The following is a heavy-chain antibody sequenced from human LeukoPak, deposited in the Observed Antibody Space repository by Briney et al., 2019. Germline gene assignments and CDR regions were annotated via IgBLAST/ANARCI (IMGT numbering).Heavy chain of an antibody. CDR2: ISSSSSTI. CDR3: ARGAYYYED. V-gene: IGHV3-48*01. D-gene: IGHD3-22*01. CDR1: GFTFSTYA. Sequence: GGSLRLSCAASGFTFSTYAMSWVRQAPGKGLEWVSYISSSSSTIYYADSVKGRFTISRDNAKNSLYLQMNSLRAEDTAVYYCARGAYYYEDWGQGTLVTVSS. J-gene: IGHJ4*02.